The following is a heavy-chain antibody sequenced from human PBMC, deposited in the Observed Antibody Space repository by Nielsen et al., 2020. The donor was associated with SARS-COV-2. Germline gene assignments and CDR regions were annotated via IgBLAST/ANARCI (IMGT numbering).Heavy chain of an antibody. Sequence: ASVKVSCKASGYTFTGYYMHWVRQAPGQGLEWMGWINPNSGGTNYAQKLQGRVTMATDTSTSTAYMELRSLRSDDTAVYYCARDDSSGYYYFDYWGQGTLVTVSS. CDR3: ARDDSSGYYYFDY. CDR2: INPNSGGT. D-gene: IGHD3-22*01. V-gene: IGHV1-2*02. CDR1: GYTFTGYY. J-gene: IGHJ4*02.